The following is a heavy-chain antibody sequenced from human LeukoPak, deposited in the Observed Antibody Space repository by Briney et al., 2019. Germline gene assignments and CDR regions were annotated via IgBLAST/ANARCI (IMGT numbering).Heavy chain of an antibody. CDR1: GFTFSSYA. J-gene: IGHJ4*02. V-gene: IGHV3-30-3*01. Sequence: PGRSLRLSCAASGFTFSSYAMHWVRQAPGKGLEWVAVISYDGSNKYYADSVKGRFTISRDNSKNTLYLQMNSLRAEDTAVYYCARVGGGDSSGYRGSFDYWGQGTLVTVSS. CDR2: ISYDGSNK. CDR3: ARVGGGDSSGYRGSFDY. D-gene: IGHD3-22*01.